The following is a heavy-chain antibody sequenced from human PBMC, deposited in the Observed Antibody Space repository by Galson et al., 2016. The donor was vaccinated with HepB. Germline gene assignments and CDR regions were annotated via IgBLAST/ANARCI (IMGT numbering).Heavy chain of an antibody. CDR1: GASISSHY. Sequence: MSLTCTVSGASISSHYWSWLRQAPGKGLEWIAYVYRGGTSSYNPALSSRVTISADTSKNQYFLNLTSVTAADTAMYYCARNSGFVDVDGHCLSEGYWFDPCGHGTLVTVSS. V-gene: IGHV4-59*11. J-gene: IGHJ5*02. CDR3: ARNSGFVDVDGHCLSEGYWFDP. CDR2: VYRGGTS. D-gene: IGHD2-21*02.